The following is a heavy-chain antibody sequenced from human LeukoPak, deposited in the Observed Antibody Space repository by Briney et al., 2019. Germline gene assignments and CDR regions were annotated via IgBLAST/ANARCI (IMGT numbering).Heavy chain of an antibody. CDR3: AREDYYGSGNYY. CDR2: IYTSGST. D-gene: IGHD3-10*01. V-gene: IGHV4-61*02. J-gene: IGHJ4*02. Sequence: SETLSLTCTVSGGSISSGSYYWSWIRQPAGKGLEWIGRIYTSGSTNYNPSLKSRVTISVDASKNQFSLKLSSVTAADTAVYYCAREDYYGSGNYYWGQGTLITVSS. CDR1: GGSISSGSYY.